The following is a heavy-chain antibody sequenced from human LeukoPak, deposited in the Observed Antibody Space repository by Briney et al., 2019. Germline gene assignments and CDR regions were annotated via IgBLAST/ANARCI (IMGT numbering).Heavy chain of an antibody. J-gene: IGHJ6*02. D-gene: IGHD5-18*01. Sequence: SETLSLTCTVSGGSISGYYLSWIRQSPEKGLEWIGYIYDSGTTNYNPSLKSRVLMSVDTSKTQASLKVKSVTAADTAVYYCARGWDTGYGYYGMDVWGQGTTVTVSS. CDR1: GGSISGYY. CDR2: IYDSGTT. CDR3: ARGWDTGYGYYGMDV. V-gene: IGHV4-59*01.